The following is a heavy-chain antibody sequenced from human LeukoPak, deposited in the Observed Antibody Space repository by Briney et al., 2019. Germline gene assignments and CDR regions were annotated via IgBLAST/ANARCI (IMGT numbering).Heavy chain of an antibody. CDR2: IWLDGSNK. J-gene: IGHJ4*02. CDR1: GFTSSSYG. Sequence: GRSLRLSCAASGFTSSSYGMHWVRQAPGKGLGRVAVIWLDGSNKYYADSVKSRFTISRDNSTNTLYLQMNSLRAEDTAVYYCAREAVAPSGIAAAGTSFHFDYWGQGTLVTVSS. D-gene: IGHD6-13*01. V-gene: IGHV3-33*01. CDR3: AREAVAPSGIAAAGTSFHFDY.